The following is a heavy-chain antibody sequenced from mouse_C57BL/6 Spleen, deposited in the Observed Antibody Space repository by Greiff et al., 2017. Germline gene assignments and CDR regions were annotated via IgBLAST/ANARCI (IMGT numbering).Heavy chain of an antibody. CDR3: ARRGYDGSSYWYFEV. V-gene: IGHV1-72*01. D-gene: IGHD1-1*01. CDR2: IVPNSGGT. J-gene: IGHJ1*03. Sequence: QVQLQQPGPELVKPAPSVTLSCKASGYTFTSYWMHWVKQRPGRGLVGIGRIVPNSGGTKYNEKFKNKATLTVDKPSSTAYMQLSSLTAEDSAVYYCARRGYDGSSYWYFEVWGTGATVTVS. CDR1: GYTFTSYW.